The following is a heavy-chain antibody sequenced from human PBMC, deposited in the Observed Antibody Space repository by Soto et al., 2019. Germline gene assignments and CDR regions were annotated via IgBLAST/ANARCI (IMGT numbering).Heavy chain of an antibody. CDR1: GFTFSSYS. CDR3: ARDHTIFACMDV. J-gene: IGHJ6*02. D-gene: IGHD3-3*01. CDR2: ISSSSSTI. Sequence: GGSLRLSCAASGFTFSSYSMNWVRQAPGKGLEWVSYISSSSSTIYYADSVKGRFTISRDNAKNPLYLQMNSLRDEDTAVYYCARDHTIFACMDVWGQGTKVTVSS. V-gene: IGHV3-48*02.